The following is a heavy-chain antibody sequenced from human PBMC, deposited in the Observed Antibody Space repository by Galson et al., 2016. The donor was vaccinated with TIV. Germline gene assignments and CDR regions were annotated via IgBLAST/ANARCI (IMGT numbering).Heavy chain of an antibody. J-gene: IGHJ3*02. CDR1: GFNFRNYA. D-gene: IGHD2/OR15-2a*01. Sequence: SLRLSCAASGFNFRNYAMDWVRQPPGKGLEWVSGITGSGGSTDYGVSVKGRFIVSRDNSKNTLYLQLNSLRADDKAVYYCVKEPFSTVLYGFDNWGQGTMVTVSS. CDR3: VKEPFSTVLYGFDN. CDR2: ITGSGGST. V-gene: IGHV3-23*01.